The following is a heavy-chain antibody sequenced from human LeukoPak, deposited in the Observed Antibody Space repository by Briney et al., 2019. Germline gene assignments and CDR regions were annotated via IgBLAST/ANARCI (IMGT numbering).Heavy chain of an antibody. D-gene: IGHD2-2*01. Sequence: GGSLRLSCAASGFTFSGSAMHWVRQASGKGLEWVGRIRSRANSYVTAYAAAVTGRFIISRDDSSDTAYLQMNSLTTEDAAVYYCTRHSDAYCSRANCYVDNFYGLDVWGQGTRVTVSS. CDR2: IRSRANSYVT. CDR3: TRHSDAYCSRANCYVDNFYGLDV. J-gene: IGHJ6*02. V-gene: IGHV3-73*01. CDR1: GFTFSGSA.